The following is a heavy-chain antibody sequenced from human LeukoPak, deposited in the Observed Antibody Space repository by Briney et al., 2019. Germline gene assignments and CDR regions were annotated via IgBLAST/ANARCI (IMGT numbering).Heavy chain of an antibody. J-gene: IGHJ6*03. CDR3: ARRAGFGESRYYYYMDV. CDR1: GGSISSYY. D-gene: IGHD3-10*01. CDR2: IYYSGST. Sequence: SETLSLTCTVSGGSISSYYWSWIRQPPGKGLEWIGYIYYSGSTNYNPSLKSRVTISVDTSKNQFSLKLSSVTAADTAVFYCARRAGFGESRYYYYMDVWGKGTTVTISS. V-gene: IGHV4-59*01.